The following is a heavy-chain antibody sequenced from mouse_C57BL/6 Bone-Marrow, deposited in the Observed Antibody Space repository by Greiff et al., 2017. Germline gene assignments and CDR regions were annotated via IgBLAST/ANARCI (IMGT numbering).Heavy chain of an antibody. V-gene: IGHV3-8*01. CDR2: ISYSGST. CDR1: GYSITSDY. D-gene: IGHD1-1*01. Sequence: EVKLMESGPGLAKPSQTLSLTCSVTGYSITSDYWNWFRKFPGNKLEYMGYISYSGSTYYNPSLKSRISITRDTSKNQYYLQLNSVTTEDTATYYCARSDWDYGSSLDYWGQGTTLTVSS. CDR3: ARSDWDYGSSLDY. J-gene: IGHJ2*01.